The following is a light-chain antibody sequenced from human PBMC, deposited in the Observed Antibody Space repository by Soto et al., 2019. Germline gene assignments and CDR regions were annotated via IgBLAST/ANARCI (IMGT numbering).Light chain of an antibody. V-gene: IGLV2-14*01. CDR1: STDVGGNKY. CDR2: EVS. J-gene: IGLJ1*01. Sequence: QPASVCGSPGQSITISCTGISTDVGGNKYVSWYQQHPGKAPKLIIYEVSYRPSGVSNRFSGSKSGNTASLTISGLRAEDEADYYCSSYSTGSTLVVFGSGTKVTV. CDR3: SSYSTGSTLVV.